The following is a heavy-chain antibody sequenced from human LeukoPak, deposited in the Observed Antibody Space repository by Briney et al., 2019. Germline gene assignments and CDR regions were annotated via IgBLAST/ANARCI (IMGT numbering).Heavy chain of an antibody. V-gene: IGHV3-48*02. CDR3: ARERCGGDCYGRGFDY. Sequence: GGSLRLSCAASGFTFNSYSMNWVRQAPEKGLEWISYISSSSSTIFYADSVKGRFTISRDTAKNSLYLQMNSLRDEDTAAYYCARERCGGDCYGRGFDYWGQGTLVTVSS. CDR2: ISSSSSTI. CDR1: GFTFNSYS. D-gene: IGHD2-21*02. J-gene: IGHJ4*02.